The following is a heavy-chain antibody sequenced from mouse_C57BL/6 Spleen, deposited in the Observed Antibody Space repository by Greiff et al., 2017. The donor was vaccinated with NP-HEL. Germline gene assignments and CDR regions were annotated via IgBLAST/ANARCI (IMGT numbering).Heavy chain of an antibody. CDR3: ASEENWDCFAY. CDR1: GYSFTSYY. Sequence: VQLQQSGPELVKPGASVKISCKASGYSFTSYYIHWVKQRPGQGLEWIGWIYPGSGNTKYNEKFKGKATLTADTSSSTAYMQLSSLTSEDSAVYYCASEENWDCFAYWGQGTLVTVSA. CDR2: IYPGSGNT. D-gene: IGHD4-1*01. J-gene: IGHJ3*01. V-gene: IGHV1-66*01.